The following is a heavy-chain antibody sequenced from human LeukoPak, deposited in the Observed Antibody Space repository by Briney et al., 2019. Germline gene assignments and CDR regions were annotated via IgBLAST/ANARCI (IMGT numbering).Heavy chain of an antibody. D-gene: IGHD3-10*01. J-gene: IGHJ4*02. V-gene: IGHV5-51*01. CDR3: ARCGYYGSGSVYYFDY. Sequence: AESLKIFCKGSGYSFTSYWIGWVRQMPGKSLEWMGIIYPGDSDTRYCPSFQGQVTISADKSISPAYLQWSSLKASDTAMYYCARCGYYGSGSVYYFDYWGQGTLATVSS. CDR2: IYPGDSDT. CDR1: GYSFTSYW.